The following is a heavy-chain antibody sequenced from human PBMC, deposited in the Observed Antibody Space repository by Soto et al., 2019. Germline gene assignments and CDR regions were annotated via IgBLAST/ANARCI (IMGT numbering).Heavy chain of an antibody. J-gene: IGHJ4*02. CDR2: IIPIFGTA. D-gene: IGHD2-2*01. V-gene: IGHV1-69*13. CDR3: ARDRVPAANTVLDY. CDR1: GGTFSSYS. Sequence: SVNVSCKSSGGTFSSYSISWGRGAPGQGLEWMGGIIPIFGTANYAQKFQGRVTVTADESTSTTYMELSSLRSEDTAVYYCARDRVPAANTVLDYWGQGTLVTVSS.